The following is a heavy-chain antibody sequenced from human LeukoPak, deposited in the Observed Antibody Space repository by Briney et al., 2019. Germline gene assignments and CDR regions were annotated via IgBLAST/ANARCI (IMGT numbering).Heavy chain of an antibody. Sequence: VASVKVSCTASGYTFTNYVLTWVRQAPGQGLEWMGRISTYTDNSNYAQKFQDRVTMTTDTSTGTAYMELRNLSSDDTAVYYCARTMTTMTTHGELDFWGQGTLVTVSS. D-gene: IGHD4-17*01. CDR3: ARTMTTMTTHGELDF. V-gene: IGHV1-18*01. CDR2: ISTYTDNS. J-gene: IGHJ4*02. CDR1: GYTFTNYV.